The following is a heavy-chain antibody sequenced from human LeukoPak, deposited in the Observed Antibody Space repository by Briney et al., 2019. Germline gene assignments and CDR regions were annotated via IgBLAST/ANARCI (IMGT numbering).Heavy chain of an antibody. CDR2: ISRSSSYI. Sequence: GGSLRLSCAASGFTFSSYSMNWVRQAPGKGLEWVSSISRSSSYIYYADSVKGRFTISRDNAKNSLYLQMNSLRAEDTAIYYCARSREGRWELLGGGDYWGQGTLVTVSS. J-gene: IGHJ4*02. D-gene: IGHD1-26*01. V-gene: IGHV3-21*06. CDR3: ARSREGRWELLGGGDY. CDR1: GFTFSSYS.